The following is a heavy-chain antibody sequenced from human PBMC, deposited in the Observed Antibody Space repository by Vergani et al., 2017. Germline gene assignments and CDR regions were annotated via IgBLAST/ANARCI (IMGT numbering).Heavy chain of an antibody. CDR2: ISSSSSTK. CDR3: ARDATYYYGSGSYLYNWFDP. CDR1: GFTFSSYS. D-gene: IGHD3-10*01. V-gene: IGHV3-48*01. Sequence: EVQLVESGGGLVQPGGSLRLSCAASGFTFSSYSMNWVRQAPGKGLEWVSYISSSSSTKYYADSVKGRFTISRDNAKNSLYLQMNNLRAEDTAVYYCARDATYYYGSGSYLYNWFDPWGQGTLVTVSS. J-gene: IGHJ5*02.